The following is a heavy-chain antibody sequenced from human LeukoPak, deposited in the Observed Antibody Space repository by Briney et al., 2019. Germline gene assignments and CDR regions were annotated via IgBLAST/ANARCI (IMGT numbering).Heavy chain of an antibody. CDR3: ARDYADYVGYFFFDY. D-gene: IGHD4-17*01. J-gene: IGHJ4*02. CDR1: GFTFNNYA. Sequence: GGSLRLSCAASGFTFNNYAMNWVRQAPGRGLEWVSSISGGGETTYYADSAKGRFTISRDNPQNTLYLQMNSLRAEDTAVYYCARDYADYVGYFFFDYWGQGTLVTVSS. V-gene: IGHV3-23*01. CDR2: ISGGGETT.